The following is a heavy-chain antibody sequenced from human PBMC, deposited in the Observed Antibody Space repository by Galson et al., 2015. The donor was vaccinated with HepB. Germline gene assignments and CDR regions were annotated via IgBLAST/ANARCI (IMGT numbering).Heavy chain of an antibody. Sequence: SLRLSCAASGFTFSRSTMNWVRQAPGKGLEWVSSISSTGAYIYYADSVKGRFTISRDNSKNTLNLQMNSLRAEDTAIYYCAKQRSFGYADDAFDIWGQGTMVTVSS. V-gene: IGHV3-21*04. D-gene: IGHD5-12*01. CDR1: GFTFSRST. J-gene: IGHJ3*02. CDR2: ISSTGAYI. CDR3: AKQRSFGYADDAFDI.